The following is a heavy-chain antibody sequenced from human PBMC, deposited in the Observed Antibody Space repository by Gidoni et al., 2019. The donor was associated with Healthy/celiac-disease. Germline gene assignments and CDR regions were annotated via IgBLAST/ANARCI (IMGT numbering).Heavy chain of an antibody. CDR3: ASTYCSSTSCRGGFDY. J-gene: IGHJ4*02. V-gene: IGHV1-3*01. D-gene: IGHD2-2*01. CDR1: GYTFTSYA. CDR2: INAGNGNT. Sequence: QVQLVQSGAEVKKPGASVKVSCKASGYTFTSYAMHWVRQAPGQRLEWMGWINAGNGNTKYSQKFQGRVTITRDTSASTAYMELSSLRSEDTAVYYCASTYCSSTSCRGGFDYWGQGTLVTVSS.